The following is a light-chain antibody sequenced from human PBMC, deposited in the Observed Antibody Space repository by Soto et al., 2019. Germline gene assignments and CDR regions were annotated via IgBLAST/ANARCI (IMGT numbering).Light chain of an antibody. CDR3: QQRSNWPIT. CDR2: DAS. Sequence: EIVLTQSPATLSLSPGDRATLSCRASQSVSSYLDWYQQKPGQAPRLLIYDASNRLSGIPARFSGSGSGTDFTLTISSLEPEDFAIYYCQQRSNWPITFGQGTRLEIK. CDR1: QSVSSY. V-gene: IGKV3-11*01. J-gene: IGKJ5*01.